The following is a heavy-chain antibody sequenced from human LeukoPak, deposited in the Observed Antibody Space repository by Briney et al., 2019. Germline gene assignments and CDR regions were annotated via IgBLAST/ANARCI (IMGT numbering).Heavy chain of an antibody. V-gene: IGHV1-69*04. J-gene: IGHJ4*02. CDR2: IIPILGIA. Sequence: SVKVSCKAFGGTFSSYAISWVRQAPGQGLEWMGRIIPILGIANYAQKFQGRVTITADKSTSTAYMELSSLRSEDTAVYYCNYYDSSGYYYPLDYWGQGTLVTVSS. CDR1: GGTFSSYA. D-gene: IGHD3-22*01. CDR3: NYYDSSGYYYPLDY.